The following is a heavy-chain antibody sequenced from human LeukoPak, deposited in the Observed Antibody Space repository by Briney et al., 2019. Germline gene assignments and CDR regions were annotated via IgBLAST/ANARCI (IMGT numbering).Heavy chain of an antibody. CDR1: GFTVSSNY. CDR3: ARDPAQVWFGEPNSFDY. V-gene: IGHV3-21*01. CDR2: ISSSSSYI. Sequence: TGGSLRLSCAASGFTVSSNYMNWVRQAPGKGLEWVSSISSSSSYIYYADSVKGRFTISRDNAKNSLYLQMNSLRAEDTAVYYCARDPAQVWFGEPNSFDYWGQGTLVTVSS. J-gene: IGHJ4*02. D-gene: IGHD3-10*01.